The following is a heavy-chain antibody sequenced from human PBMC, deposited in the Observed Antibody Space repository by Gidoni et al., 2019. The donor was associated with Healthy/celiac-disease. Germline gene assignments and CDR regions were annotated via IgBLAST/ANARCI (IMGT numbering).Heavy chain of an antibody. V-gene: IGHV1-8*01. CDR1: GYTFTSYD. D-gene: IGHD3-22*01. Sequence: QVQLVQSGAEAKKPGASVKVSCKASGYTFTSYDINWVRQATGQGLEWMGWMNTDSGNTCYAQKFQGRVTMTRNTSISTAYMELSSLRSEDTAVYYCARDPPYYYDSRGYGMDVWGQGTTVTVSS. CDR3: ARDPPYYYDSRGYGMDV. J-gene: IGHJ6*02. CDR2: MNTDSGNT.